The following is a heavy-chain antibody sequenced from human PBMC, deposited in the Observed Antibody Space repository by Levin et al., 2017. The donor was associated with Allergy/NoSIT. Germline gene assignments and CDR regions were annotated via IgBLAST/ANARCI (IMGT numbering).Heavy chain of an antibody. CDR2: IYPGDSDT. CDR1: GYPFDNFW. Sequence: GESLKISCKASGYPFDNFWIGWVRQMPGKGLEYLGLIYPGDSDTRYSPSFQGQLTLSVDKSSNPAYLQWSSLKASDSATYFCSRLGNEGSSSEFDFWGQGTVVTVSS. D-gene: IGHD6-19*01. CDR3: SRLGNEGSSSEFDF. V-gene: IGHV5-51*01. J-gene: IGHJ3*01.